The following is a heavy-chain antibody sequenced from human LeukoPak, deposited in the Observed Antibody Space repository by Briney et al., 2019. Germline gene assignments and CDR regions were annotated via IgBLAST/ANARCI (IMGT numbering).Heavy chain of an antibody. D-gene: IGHD5-24*01. CDR3: ARGPGMATVTRYFDY. CDR1: GFAFGNYA. V-gene: IGHV3-9*01. J-gene: IGHJ4*02. CDR2: LSWNNGDI. Sequence: PVRSPRLSCTGSGFAFGNYAMHWVRQAPGKGLEWVSGLSWNNGDIDYAASVKGRFAISRDNAKSTLYLLMNSLRPEDTALYFCARGPGMATVTRYFDYWGQGTLVTVSS.